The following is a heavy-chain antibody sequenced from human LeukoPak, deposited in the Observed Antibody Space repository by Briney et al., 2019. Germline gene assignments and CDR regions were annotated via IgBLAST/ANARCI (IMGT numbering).Heavy chain of an antibody. D-gene: IGHD1-26*01. J-gene: IGHJ6*02. CDR2: IIPIFGTA. Sequence: PGGSLRLSCAASGFTFSSYAISWVRQAPGQGLEWMGGIIPIFGTANYAQKFQGRVTITADESTSTAYMELSNLRSEDTAVYYCARGGSYPTALYYYYGMDVWGQGTTVTVSS. V-gene: IGHV1-69*01. CDR3: ARGGSYPTALYYYYGMDV. CDR1: GFTFSSYA.